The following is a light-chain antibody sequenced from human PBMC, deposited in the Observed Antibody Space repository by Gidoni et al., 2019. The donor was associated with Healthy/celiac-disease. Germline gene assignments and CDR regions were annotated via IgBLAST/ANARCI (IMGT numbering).Light chain of an antibody. Sequence: IVLTQSPRTLSLSPGERATLSCRASQSVSSSYLAWYQQQPGQAPRLLIYGASSRATGIPDRFSGSGSGTDFALTISRLGPEDFAVYYCQRYGSSPPVTFAQXTKLEIK. CDR1: QSVSSSY. V-gene: IGKV3-20*01. CDR2: GAS. J-gene: IGKJ2*01. CDR3: QRYGSSPPVT.